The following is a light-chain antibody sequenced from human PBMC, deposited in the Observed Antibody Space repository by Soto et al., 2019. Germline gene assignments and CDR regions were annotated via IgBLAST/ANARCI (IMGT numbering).Light chain of an antibody. CDR3: QQYGDSPPYT. V-gene: IGKV3-20*01. J-gene: IGKJ2*01. Sequence: EIVLTQSPGTLSLSPGERATLSCRASQSVTSNYLAWYQQKPGQAPRLLIYGASSRPTGIPDRFSGSGSGTDFTLTTSRLEPEDFAVYYCQQYGDSPPYTFGQGTKLEIK. CDR1: QSVTSNY. CDR2: GAS.